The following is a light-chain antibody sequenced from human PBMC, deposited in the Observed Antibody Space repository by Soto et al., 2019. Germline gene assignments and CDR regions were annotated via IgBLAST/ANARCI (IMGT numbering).Light chain of an antibody. CDR1: SGAVTSGHY. CDR3: LLSYGGDRRI. Sequence: QAVVTQESSVTVSPGGTVTLTCGSSSGAVTSGHYPYWLQQKPGQVPRTLIYDTSNRHSWTPARFSGSLLGGIAALTLSGAQREDEVDYHCLLSYGGDRRIFAGGTKLTVL. CDR2: DTS. J-gene: IGLJ2*01. V-gene: IGLV7-46*01.